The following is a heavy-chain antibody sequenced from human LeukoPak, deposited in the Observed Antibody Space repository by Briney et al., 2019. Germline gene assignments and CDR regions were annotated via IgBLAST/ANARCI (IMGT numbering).Heavy chain of an antibody. Sequence: SVKVSCKASGGTFSSYAISWVRQAPGQGLEWMGRIIPILGIANYAQKFQGRVTITADKSTSTAYMELSSLRSEDTAVYYCARGPYDSSGPSPVNFDYWGQGTLVTVSS. CDR3: ARGPYDSSGPSPVNFDY. V-gene: IGHV1-69*04. CDR2: IIPILGIA. D-gene: IGHD3-22*01. J-gene: IGHJ4*02. CDR1: GGTFSSYA.